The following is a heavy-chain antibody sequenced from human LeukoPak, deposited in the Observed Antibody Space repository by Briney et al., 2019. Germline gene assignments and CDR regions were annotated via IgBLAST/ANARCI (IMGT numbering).Heavy chain of an antibody. CDR2: ISSSGSGSTK. CDR1: GFTFSSYD. V-gene: IGHV3-48*03. D-gene: IGHD6-19*01. J-gene: IGHJ4*02. CDR3: ARDREFSSGWYFDN. Sequence: PVGSLRLSCAASGFTFSSYDMNWVRQAPGKGLEWVSYISSSGSGSTKFYADSVKGRFTISRDNAENSLYLQMSSLRVEDTAVYYCARDREFSSGWYFDNWGQGTLVTVSS.